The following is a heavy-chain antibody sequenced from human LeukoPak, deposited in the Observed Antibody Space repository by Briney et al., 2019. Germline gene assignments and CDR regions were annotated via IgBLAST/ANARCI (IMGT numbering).Heavy chain of an antibody. J-gene: IGHJ4*02. CDR3: ARESTYNYAYAIDY. CDR1: GFTFSNYW. V-gene: IGHV3-7*01. D-gene: IGHD5-18*01. Sequence: RGSLRLSCAASGFTFSNYWMTWVRQAPGKGLEWVANMKKDGSEIYYVDSVKGRFSISRDNTKSSLYLQMNSLRAEDTAVYYCARESTYNYAYAIDYWGQGTVDTVTS. CDR2: MKKDGSEI.